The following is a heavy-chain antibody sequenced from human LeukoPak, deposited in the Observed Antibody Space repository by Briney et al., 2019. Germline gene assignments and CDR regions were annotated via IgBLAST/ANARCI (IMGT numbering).Heavy chain of an antibody. J-gene: IGHJ4*02. Sequence: SETLSLTCTVSGGSISSSGYYWGWIRQPPGKGLEWIGSIYYRGSTYYSPSLKSRVTISVDTSKNQFSLKLSSVTAADTAVYYCAKEKLSGYDFGFSDYWGQGTLVTVSS. V-gene: IGHV4-39*01. CDR1: GGSISSSGYY. CDR3: AKEKLSGYDFGFSDY. CDR2: IYYRGST. D-gene: IGHD5-12*01.